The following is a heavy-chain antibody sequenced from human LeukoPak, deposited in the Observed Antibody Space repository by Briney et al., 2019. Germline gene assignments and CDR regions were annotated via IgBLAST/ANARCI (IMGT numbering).Heavy chain of an antibody. CDR1: GFTFGDYA. CDR3: TRGICITIFGVVIVEYYFDY. V-gene: IGHV3-49*04. J-gene: IGHJ4*02. Sequence: PGGSLRLSCTASGFTFGDYAMSWVRQAPGKGLEWVGFIRSKAYGGTTEYAASVKGRFTISKSIAYLQMNSLKTEDTAVYYCTRGICITIFGVVIVEYYFDYWGQGTLVTVSS. D-gene: IGHD3-3*01. CDR2: IRSKAYGGTT.